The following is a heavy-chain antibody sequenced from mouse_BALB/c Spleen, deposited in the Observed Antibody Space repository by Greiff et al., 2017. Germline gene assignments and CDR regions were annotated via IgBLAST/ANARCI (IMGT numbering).Heavy chain of an antibody. CDR3: TRGNYDAIDY. D-gene: IGHD2-1*01. CDR1: GYTFTSYW. J-gene: IGHJ4*01. CDR2: IYPSDSYT. Sequence: VQLQQPGAELVRPGASVKLSCKASGYTFTSYWINWVKQRPGQGLEWIGNIYPSDSYTNYNQKFKDKATLTVDKSASTAYMQLSSPTSEDSAVYYCTRGNYDAIDYWGQGTSVTVSS. V-gene: IGHV1-69*02.